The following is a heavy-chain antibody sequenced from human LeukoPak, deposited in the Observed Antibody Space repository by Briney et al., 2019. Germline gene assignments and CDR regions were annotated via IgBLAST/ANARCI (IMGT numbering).Heavy chain of an antibody. CDR2: INHSGST. J-gene: IGHJ4*02. CDR1: GGSFSGYY. V-gene: IGHV4-34*01. Sequence: SETLSLTCAVYGGSFSGYYWSWIRQPPGKGLEWIGEINHSGSTNYNPSLKSRVTISRDTSKNQFSLNLTSVTAADTAVYYCARDAPPACCSGGSCYFDYWGQGTLVTVSS. CDR3: ARDAPPACCSGGSCYFDY. D-gene: IGHD2-15*01.